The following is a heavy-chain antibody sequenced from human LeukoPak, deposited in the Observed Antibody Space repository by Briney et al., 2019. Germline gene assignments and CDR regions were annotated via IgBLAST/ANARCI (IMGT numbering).Heavy chain of an antibody. D-gene: IGHD6-13*01. CDR1: GFPFSSYS. Sequence: GGSLRLSCAASGFPFSSYSMSWVRQAPGKGLEWVSGIVGTTGTTYYADSVQGRFTISRDNSKNTLYLEMNSLTAEDTAVYFCVKDLSSWLPGVFEYWGQGTLVTVSS. CDR2: IVGTTGTT. CDR3: VKDLSSWLPGVFEY. J-gene: IGHJ4*02. V-gene: IGHV3-23*01.